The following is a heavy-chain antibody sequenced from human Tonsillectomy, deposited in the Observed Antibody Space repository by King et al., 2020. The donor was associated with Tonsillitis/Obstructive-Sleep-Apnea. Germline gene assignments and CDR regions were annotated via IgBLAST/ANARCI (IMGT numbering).Heavy chain of an antibody. CDR1: GFIFDDYS. Sequence: VQLVESGGGVVQPGGSLRLSCAASGFIFDDYSLHWVRQVPGKGLEWVSLISADGGTTYYADSVKGRFTISRDNSKNSLYLQMNSLRTEDTALYYCAKDYYDGSGYYQSDLSAFDIWGQGTMVTVSS. CDR2: ISADGGTT. J-gene: IGHJ3*02. CDR3: AKDYYDGSGYYQSDLSAFDI. V-gene: IGHV3-43*02. D-gene: IGHD3-22*01.